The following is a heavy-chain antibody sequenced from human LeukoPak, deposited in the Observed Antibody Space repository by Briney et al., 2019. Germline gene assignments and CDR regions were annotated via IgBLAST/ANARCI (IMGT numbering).Heavy chain of an antibody. D-gene: IGHD2-21*02. V-gene: IGHV3-23*01. CDR3: AKSMVVTAPRTAYFDY. CDR1: GFTFSSYA. J-gene: IGHJ4*02. CDR2: ISGSGGST. Sequence: PGGSLRLSCAASGFTFSSYATSWVRQAPGKGLEWVSAISGSGGSTYYADSVKGRFTISRDNSKNTLYLQMNSLRAEDTAVYYCAKSMVVTAPRTAYFDYWGQGTLVTVSS.